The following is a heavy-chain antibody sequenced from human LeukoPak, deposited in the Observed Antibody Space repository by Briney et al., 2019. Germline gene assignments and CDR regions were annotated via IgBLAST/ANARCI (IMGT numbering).Heavy chain of an antibody. V-gene: IGHV3-30*02. J-gene: IGHJ4*02. CDR3: AEERLGYCSGGSCSSFDY. CDR2: IRYDGSNK. D-gene: IGHD2-15*01. Sequence: GGSLRLSCAASGFTFSSYGMHWVRQAPGKGLEWVAFIRYDGSNKYYADSVKGRFTISRDNSKNTLYLQMNSLRAEDTAVYYCAEERLGYCSGGSCSSFDYWGQGTLVTVSS. CDR1: GFTFSSYG.